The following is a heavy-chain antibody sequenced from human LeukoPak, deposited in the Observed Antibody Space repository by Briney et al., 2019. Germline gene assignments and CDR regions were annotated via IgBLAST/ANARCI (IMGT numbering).Heavy chain of an antibody. CDR3: AADSSGWSS. D-gene: IGHD6-19*01. V-gene: IGHV3-30*03. CDR2: ISYDGGNK. Sequence: GRSLRLSCAASGFTFSSYGMHWVRQAPGKGLEWVAVISYDGGNKYYADSVEGRFTISRDNSKNTLYLQMNSLRAEDTAVYYCAADSSGWSSWGQGTLVTVSS. J-gene: IGHJ4*02. CDR1: GFTFSSYG.